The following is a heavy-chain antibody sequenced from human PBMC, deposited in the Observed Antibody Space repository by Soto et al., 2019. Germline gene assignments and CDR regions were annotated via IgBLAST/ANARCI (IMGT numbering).Heavy chain of an antibody. CDR2: ITADNGNT. V-gene: IGHV1-3*05. D-gene: IGHD3-16*02. CDR1: GNTFSSNA. CDR3: ARDSRIGIVGITWHYYGMDV. Sequence: QVQLVQSRAEEKKPGASVKVSCKASGNTFSSNAIHWVRQAPGQRLEWMGWITADNGNTKYSEKFQDRVTITRDTSASTAYMELSSLKSEDTAIYYCARDSRIGIVGITWHYYGMDVWGQGTTVIVSS. J-gene: IGHJ6*02.